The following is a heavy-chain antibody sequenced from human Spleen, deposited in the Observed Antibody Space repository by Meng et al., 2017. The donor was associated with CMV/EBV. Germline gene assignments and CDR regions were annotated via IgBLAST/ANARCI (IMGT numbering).Heavy chain of an antibody. V-gene: IGHV1-2*02. J-gene: IGHJ5*02. CDR2: INPNSGGT. Sequence: ASGYTFTGYYMHWVRQAPGQGLEWMGWINPNSGGTNYAQKFQGRVTMTRDTSISTAYMELSRLRSDDTAVYYCARGRIAAAGTWFDPWGQGTLVTVSS. CDR1: GYTFTGYY. CDR3: ARGRIAAAGTWFDP. D-gene: IGHD6-13*01.